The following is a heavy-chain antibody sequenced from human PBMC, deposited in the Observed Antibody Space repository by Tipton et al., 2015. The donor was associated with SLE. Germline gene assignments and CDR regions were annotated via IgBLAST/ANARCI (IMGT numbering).Heavy chain of an antibody. CDR2: ISSSSTYI. CDR1: GFTFSHYE. J-gene: IGHJ4*02. V-gene: IGHV3-21*01. Sequence: SLRLSCVASGFTFSHYEMTWVRQAPGKGLEWVSSISSSSTYISYSDSVKGRFTISRDNTKNSMYLQMNSLRAEDTAVYYCARDLRAYSGSFDYWGQGTLVTVSS. CDR3: ARDLRAYSGSFDY. D-gene: IGHD1-26*01.